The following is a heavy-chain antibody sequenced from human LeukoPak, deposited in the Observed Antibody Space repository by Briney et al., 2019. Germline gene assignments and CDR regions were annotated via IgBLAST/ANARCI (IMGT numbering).Heavy chain of an antibody. V-gene: IGHV3-23*01. D-gene: IGHD3-10*01. CDR2: ISGSGGST. CDR3: AKALLGWFGELLSRPDY. J-gene: IGHJ4*02. Sequence: PGGSLRLSCAASGFTFSSYAMSWVRQAPGKGLEWALAISGSGGSTYYADSVKGRFTISRDNSKNTLYLQMNSLRAEDTAVYYCAKALLGWFGELLSRPDYWGQGTLVTVSS. CDR1: GFTFSSYA.